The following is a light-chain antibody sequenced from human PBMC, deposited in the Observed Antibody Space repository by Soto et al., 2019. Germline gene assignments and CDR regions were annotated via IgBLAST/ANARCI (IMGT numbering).Light chain of an antibody. V-gene: IGLV1-44*01. Sequence: QSALTQPPSASGTPGQRVSISCSGSNSNIGSQSVNWYQQLPGTAPKLLIDSNNERPSGVPDRFSGSKSGTSASLAISGLQSEDEADYYCAAWDGSLNGYVFGTGTKLTVL. CDR1: NSNIGSQS. CDR3: AAWDGSLNGYV. J-gene: IGLJ1*01. CDR2: SNN.